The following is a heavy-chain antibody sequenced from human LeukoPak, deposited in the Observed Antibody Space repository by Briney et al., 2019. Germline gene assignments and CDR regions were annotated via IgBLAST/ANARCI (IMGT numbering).Heavy chain of an antibody. J-gene: IGHJ3*02. D-gene: IGHD3-22*01. CDR2: IFYSGST. CDR1: GRSISSYY. Sequence: ETLSLTCTVSGRSISSYYWSWIRQPAGKGLEWIGYIFYSGSTNYNPSLKSRVTISVDTSKNQFSLKLSSVTAADTAVYYCARAANYYDSSGPAPGAFHIWGHGTMVTVSS. V-gene: IGHV4-59*01. CDR3: ARAANYYDSSGPAPGAFHI.